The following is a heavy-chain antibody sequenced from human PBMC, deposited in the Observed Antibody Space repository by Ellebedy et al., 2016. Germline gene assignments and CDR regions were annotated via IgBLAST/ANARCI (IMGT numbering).Heavy chain of an antibody. CDR1: GFTFDDYA. V-gene: IGHV3-9*01. Sequence: GGSLRLXXAASGFTFDDYAMHWVRQAPGKALEWVSGISWNSNSIVYADSVKGRFTISRDNAKNSLYLQMNSLRAEDTALYYCAKDRKSMARNYNFDYWGQGTLVTVSS. CDR3: AKDRKSMARNYNFDY. J-gene: IGHJ4*02. D-gene: IGHD5-24*01. CDR2: ISWNSNSI.